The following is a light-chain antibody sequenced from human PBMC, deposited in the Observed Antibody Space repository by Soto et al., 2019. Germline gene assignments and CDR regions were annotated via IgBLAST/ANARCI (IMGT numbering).Light chain of an antibody. J-gene: IGKJ5*01. Sequence: EIVLTQSPGTLSLSPGERATLFCRVSQSVSLGWYQQKPGQSPRILIFGASNRATGITHRFSGSGSGTDFNLTSSSPEPEDCAVYYCQQYGSSPRTFGKGTRVESK. CDR3: QQYGSSPRT. CDR1: QSVS. V-gene: IGKV3-20*01. CDR2: GAS.